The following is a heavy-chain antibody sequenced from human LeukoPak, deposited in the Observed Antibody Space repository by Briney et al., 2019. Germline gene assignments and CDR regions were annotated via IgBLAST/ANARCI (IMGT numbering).Heavy chain of an antibody. CDR3: ASTRQGIFDY. CDR1: SGSISSYY. J-gene: IGHJ4*02. Sequence: PSETLSLTSTVSSGSISSYYWSWIRQPAGKGLERIGRIYTSGSTNYNPSLKSRVTMSVDTSKNQFSLKLSSVTAADTAVYYCASTRQGIFDYWGQGTLVTVSS. V-gene: IGHV4-4*07. CDR2: IYTSGST. D-gene: IGHD2-2*01.